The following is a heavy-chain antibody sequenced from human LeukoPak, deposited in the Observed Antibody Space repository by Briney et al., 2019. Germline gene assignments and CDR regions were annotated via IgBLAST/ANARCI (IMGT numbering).Heavy chain of an antibody. Sequence: SVKVSCKASGFTFTSSAMQWVRQARGQRLEWIGWIVVGSGNTNYAQKFQERVTITRDMSTSTDYMELSSLRSEDTAVYYCAAGGRGDEPFDYWGQGTLVTVSS. D-gene: IGHD3-16*01. CDR2: IVVGSGNT. V-gene: IGHV1-58*02. CDR3: AAGGRGDEPFDY. CDR1: GFTFTSSA. J-gene: IGHJ4*02.